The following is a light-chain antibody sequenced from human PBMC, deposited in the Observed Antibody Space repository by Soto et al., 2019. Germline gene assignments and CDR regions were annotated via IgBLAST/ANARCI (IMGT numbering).Light chain of an antibody. CDR3: QQYGISPLT. CDR2: GAS. Sequence: EIVLTQSPGTLSLSPGERATLSCRASQSVSSSYLAWYQQKPGQAPMLLIYGASSRASGIPEGFSGSGPGTDCTLPTSSLEPEASAVSYYQQYGISPLTFGAGTKVEIK. V-gene: IGKV3-20*01. CDR1: QSVSSSY. J-gene: IGKJ4*01.